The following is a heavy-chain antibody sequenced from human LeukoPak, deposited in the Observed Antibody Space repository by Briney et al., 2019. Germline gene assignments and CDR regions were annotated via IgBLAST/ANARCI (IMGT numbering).Heavy chain of an antibody. CDR2: IWYDGSNK. V-gene: IGHV3-33*06. Sequence: GGSLRLSCAASGFTFSSHGMHWVRQAPGKGLEWVAIIWYDGSNKYYADSVKGRFTISRDNSKNTLYLQMNSLRAEDTAVYYCAKGCSGGSCSNLDYWGQGTLVTVSS. CDR1: GFTFSSHG. J-gene: IGHJ4*02. D-gene: IGHD2-15*01. CDR3: AKGCSGGSCSNLDY.